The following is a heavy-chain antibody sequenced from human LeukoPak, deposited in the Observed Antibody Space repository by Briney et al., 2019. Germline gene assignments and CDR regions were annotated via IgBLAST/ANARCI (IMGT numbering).Heavy chain of an antibody. D-gene: IGHD6-13*01. CDR3: AKDYGRSSSWYFSDKAFDY. CDR2: IKQDGSEK. Sequence: PGGSLRLSCAASGFTFSSYWMSWVRQAPGKGLEWVANIKQDGSEKYYVDSVKGRFTISRDNAKNSLYLQMNSLRAEDTAVYYCAKDYGRSSSWYFSDKAFDYWGQGTLVTVSS. J-gene: IGHJ4*02. CDR1: GFTFSSYW. V-gene: IGHV3-7*03.